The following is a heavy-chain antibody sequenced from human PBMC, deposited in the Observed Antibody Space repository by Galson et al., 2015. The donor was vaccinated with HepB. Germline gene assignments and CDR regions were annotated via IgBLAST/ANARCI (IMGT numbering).Heavy chain of an antibody. CDR2: ISYDGSNK. D-gene: IGHD6-13*01. Sequence: SLRLSCAASGFTFKNYGMHWVRQAPGKGLEWVAVISYDGSNKYYADSVKGRFTISRDNSKNTLYLQMNSLRAEDTAVYYCAKSRGGGSSWYFDYWGQGTLVTVSS. CDR3: AKSRGGGSSWYFDY. V-gene: IGHV3-30*18. J-gene: IGHJ4*02. CDR1: GFTFKNYG.